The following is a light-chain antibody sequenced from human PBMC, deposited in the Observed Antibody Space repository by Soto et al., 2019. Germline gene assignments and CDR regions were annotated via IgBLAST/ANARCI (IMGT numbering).Light chain of an antibody. Sequence: QSVLTQPPSASGTPGQRVTISCSGSNSNIGKNYVYWYRQLPGTAPKLLIYRNNQRPSGVPDRFSGSKSGTSASLAISGLRSEDEADYYCVAWDDSLSGHELFGGGTKLTVL. CDR1: NSNIGKNY. V-gene: IGLV1-47*01. CDR2: RNN. J-gene: IGLJ2*01. CDR3: VAWDDSLSGHEL.